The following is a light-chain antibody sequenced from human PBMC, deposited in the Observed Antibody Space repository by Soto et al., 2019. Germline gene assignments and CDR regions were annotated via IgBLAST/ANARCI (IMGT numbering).Light chain of an antibody. CDR1: SSDVGGYNY. J-gene: IGLJ2*01. Sequence: QSVLTQPPSASGSPGQSVTISCSGTSSDVGGYNYVSWYQQHPGKAPKLMIYEVYKRPSGVPDRFSGSKSGDTATLTVSGLQAEDEADYYCCSFALRSTLIFGGGTKLTVL. CDR3: CSFALRSTLI. CDR2: EVY. V-gene: IGLV2-8*01.